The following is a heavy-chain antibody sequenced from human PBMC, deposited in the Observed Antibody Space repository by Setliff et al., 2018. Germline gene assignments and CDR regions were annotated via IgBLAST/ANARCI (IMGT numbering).Heavy chain of an antibody. Sequence: ASVKVSCKASGGTFSSYAISWVRQAPGQGLEWMGGIIPILGIANYAQKFQGRVTMTADKSTSTAYMELSSLRSEDTAVYYCARDRGPDTAMEISDYLGQGTLVTGSS. CDR3: ARDRGPDTAMEISDY. J-gene: IGHJ4*02. CDR2: IIPILGIA. V-gene: IGHV1-69*10. D-gene: IGHD5-18*01. CDR1: GGTFSSYA.